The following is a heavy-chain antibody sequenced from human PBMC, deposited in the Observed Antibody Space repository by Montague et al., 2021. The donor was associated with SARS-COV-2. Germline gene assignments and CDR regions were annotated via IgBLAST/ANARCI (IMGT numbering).Heavy chain of an antibody. CDR1: GFIFSSYA. Sequence: SLRLSCAASGFIFSSYAMHWVRQAPGKGLEWVAVISYDGSNKFYADSVKGRFTLSRDNSKNTLYLQMSSLRAEDTAVYYCARAGWRCSGGSCYSQGGFDYWGQGTLVTVSS. J-gene: IGHJ4*02. CDR2: ISYDGSNK. D-gene: IGHD2-15*01. V-gene: IGHV3-30-3*01. CDR3: ARAGWRCSGGSCYSQGGFDY.